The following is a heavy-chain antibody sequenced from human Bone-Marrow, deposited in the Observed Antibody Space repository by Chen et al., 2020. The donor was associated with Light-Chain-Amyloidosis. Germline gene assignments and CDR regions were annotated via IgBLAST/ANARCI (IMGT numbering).Heavy chain of an antibody. D-gene: IGHD5-12*01. CDR3: AKDLGPKGGYDYY. CDR1: GFTFSSYA. V-gene: IGHV3-23*01. J-gene: IGHJ4*02. Sequence: EVQLLESGGGLVQPGGSLRLSCAASGFTFSSYAMSWVRQAPGKWLEWVSAIRGSGGSTYYADSVKGLFTISRDNSKNTLYLQMNSLRAEDTAVYYCAKDLGPKGGYDYYWGQGTLVTVSS. CDR2: IRGSGGST.